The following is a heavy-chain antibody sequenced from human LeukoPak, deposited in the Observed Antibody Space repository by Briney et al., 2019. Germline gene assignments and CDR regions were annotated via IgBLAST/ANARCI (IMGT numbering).Heavy chain of an antibody. D-gene: IGHD4-17*01. Sequence: GGSLTLSCAASGFTFDDYAMHWVRQAPRKGLDWVSLISGDGGSTYYADSVKGRFTISRDNSKNSLYLQMNSLRTEDTALYYCAKDMRATVNFDYWGQGTLVTVSS. CDR3: AKDMRATVNFDY. V-gene: IGHV3-43*02. CDR2: ISGDGGST. J-gene: IGHJ4*02. CDR1: GFTFDDYA.